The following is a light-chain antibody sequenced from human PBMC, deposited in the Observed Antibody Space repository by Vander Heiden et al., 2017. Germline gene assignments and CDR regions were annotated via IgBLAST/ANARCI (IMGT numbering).Light chain of an antibody. V-gene: IGKV3-20*01. J-gene: IGKJ2*01. CDR3: QHYGTSPFVT. Sequence: DIVLTQPSDTLSLSPGEKATLTCRTSQSFSSTLLAWYQQKPGQAPRVLIYGTSRRATGIPDRFSASGSGADFTLTINRLEPEDSAVYYCQHYGTSPFVTFGQGTKLEIK. CDR2: GTS. CDR1: QSFSSTL.